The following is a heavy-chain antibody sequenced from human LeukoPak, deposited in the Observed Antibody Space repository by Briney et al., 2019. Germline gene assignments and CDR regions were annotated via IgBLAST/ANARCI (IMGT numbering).Heavy chain of an antibody. CDR3: ARTTVTTWYYYYYSSMDV. CDR2: IYYSGST. V-gene: IGHV4-39*07. Sequence: PAETLSLTYTGSDGSSSSSGYYCGWIRHPPEKGLECIGSIYYSGSTYYNPSLKSRVTISVDTSKNQFSLKLSSVTAADTAVYYCARTTVTTWYYYYYSSMDVWGKGTPVTASS. CDR1: DGSSSSSGYY. J-gene: IGHJ6*03. D-gene: IGHD4-11*01.